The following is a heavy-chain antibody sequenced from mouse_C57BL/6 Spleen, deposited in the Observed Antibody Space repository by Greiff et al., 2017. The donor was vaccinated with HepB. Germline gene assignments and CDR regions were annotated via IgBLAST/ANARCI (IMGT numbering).Heavy chain of an antibody. CDR3: AREGYGNYHYYAMDY. D-gene: IGHD2-10*02. CDR1: GFTFSDYG. J-gene: IGHJ4*01. CDR2: ISSGSSTI. Sequence: EVKLMESGGGLVKPGGSLKLSCAASGFTFSDYGMHWVRQAPEKGLEWVAYISSGSSTIYYADTVKGRFTISRDNAKNTLFLQMTSLRSEDTAMYYCAREGYGNYHYYAMDYWGQGTSVTVSS. V-gene: IGHV5-17*01.